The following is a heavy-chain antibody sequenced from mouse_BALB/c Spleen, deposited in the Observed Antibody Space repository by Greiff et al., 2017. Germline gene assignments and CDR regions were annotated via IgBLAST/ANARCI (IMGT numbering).Heavy chain of an antibody. D-gene: IGHD2-4*01. CDR3: ARDIGRGLRRGFAY. Sequence: EVHLVESGGGLVQPGGSLRLSCATSGFTFTDYYMSWVRQPPGKALEWLGFIRNKANGYTTEYSAFVKGRFTISRDNSQSILYLQMNTLRAEDSATYYCARDIGRGLRRGFAYWGQGTLVTVSA. CDR1: GFTFTDYY. J-gene: IGHJ3*01. V-gene: IGHV7-3*02. CDR2: IRNKANGYTT.